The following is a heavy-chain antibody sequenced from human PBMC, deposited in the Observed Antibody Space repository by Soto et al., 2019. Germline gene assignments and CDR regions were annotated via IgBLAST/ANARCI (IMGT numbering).Heavy chain of an antibody. J-gene: IGHJ5*01. V-gene: IGHV4-30-4*01. D-gene: IGHD2-2*01. Sequence: PSKTLSLTCTVSGGSISDDSYWSFIRQTPGKGLEWIGYIYHTGNTYYNPSLRSRVSISVDKSKSQFSLKLISVTAADTAVYFCARDEYQLLSSVSWFDSWGQGTLVTVSS. CDR3: ARDEYQLLSSVSWFDS. CDR2: IYHTGNT. CDR1: GGSISDDSY.